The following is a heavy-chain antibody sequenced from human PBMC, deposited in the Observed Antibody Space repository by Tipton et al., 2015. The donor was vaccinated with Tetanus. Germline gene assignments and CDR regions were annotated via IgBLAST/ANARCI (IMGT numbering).Heavy chain of an antibody. V-gene: IGHV4-30-2*01. CDR2: IYHTGGS. D-gene: IGHD6-6*01. J-gene: IGHJ4*02. CDR3: VRAPYSSSGKFYFDY. CDR1: RGSINSGTFY. Sequence: TLSLTCTVSRGSINSGTFYWDWIRQPPGKGLEWVGYIYHTGGSYYNPSLKSRVSMSVDLFKNQFSLILSSVTAADTAVYYCVRAPYSSSGKFYFDYWGQGTLVTVSS.